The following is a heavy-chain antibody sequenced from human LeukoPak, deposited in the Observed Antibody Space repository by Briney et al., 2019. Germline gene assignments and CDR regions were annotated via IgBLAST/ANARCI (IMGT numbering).Heavy chain of an antibody. Sequence: GGSLRLSCAASAFTFSSYSMNWVRQAPGKGLEWVSSISSSSSYIYYADSVKGRFTISRDNAKNSLYLQMNSLRAEDTAVYYCARGGRDGYNLYFDYWGQGTLVTVSS. D-gene: IGHD5-24*01. CDR2: ISSSSSYI. J-gene: IGHJ4*02. CDR3: ARGGRDGYNLYFDY. CDR1: AFTFSSYS. V-gene: IGHV3-21*01.